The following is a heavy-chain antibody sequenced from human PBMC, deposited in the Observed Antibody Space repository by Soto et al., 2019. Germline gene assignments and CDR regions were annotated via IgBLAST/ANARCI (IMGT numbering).Heavy chain of an antibody. CDR3: AKDHDEDFGYDLDYFNS. J-gene: IGHJ4*02. V-gene: IGHV3-7*03. Sequence: GGSLRLSCAASGFTLSSYWMIWVRQAPGKGLEWVANIKQDGSEKYYVDSVKGRFTISRDNAKNSLFLQMNSLTADDTALYYCAKDHDEDFGYDLDYFNSWGQGTQVTVSS. CDR2: IKQDGSEK. D-gene: IGHD5-12*01. CDR1: GFTLSSYW.